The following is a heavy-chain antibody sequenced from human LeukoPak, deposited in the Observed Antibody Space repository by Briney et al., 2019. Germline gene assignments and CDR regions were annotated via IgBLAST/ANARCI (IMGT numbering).Heavy chain of an antibody. CDR2: IYHSGST. CDR1: GGSISSGGYS. D-gene: IGHD2-8*02. V-gene: IGHV4-30-2*01. CDR3: AGHHPRNTVDF. Sequence: SETLSLTCAVSGGSISSGGYSGSWIRQPPGKGLEWIGYIYHSGSTYYNPSLKSRVTISVDTSKNQFSLKLSSVTAADTAVYYCAGHHPRNTVDFWGQGTLVTVSS. J-gene: IGHJ4*02.